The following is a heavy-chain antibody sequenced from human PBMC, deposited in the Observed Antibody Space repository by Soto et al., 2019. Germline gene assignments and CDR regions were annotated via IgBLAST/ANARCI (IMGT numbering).Heavy chain of an antibody. Sequence: GGSLRLSCAASGFTFSSYGMHWVRQAPGKGLEWVAVIWYDGSNKYYADSVKGRFTISRDNSKNTLSLQMNSLRAEDTAVYYCARERFLEWGIDVWGQGTTVTVSS. J-gene: IGHJ6*02. CDR3: ARERFLEWGIDV. V-gene: IGHV3-33*01. CDR2: IWYDGSNK. CDR1: GFTFSSYG. D-gene: IGHD3-3*01.